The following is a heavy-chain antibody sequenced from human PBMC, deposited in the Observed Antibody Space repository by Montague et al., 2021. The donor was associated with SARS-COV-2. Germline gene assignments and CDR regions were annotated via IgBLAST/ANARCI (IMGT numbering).Heavy chain of an antibody. V-gene: IGHV4-31*03. Sequence: TLSLTCTVSGGSISSGGYYWSWIRQHPGKGLEWIGYIYYSGSTYYXPSLKSRVTISVDTSKNQFSLKMSSVTAADTAVYYCAWSPEPMIILIITSLNWYFDLWGRGTLVTVSS. J-gene: IGHJ2*01. D-gene: IGHD3-22*01. CDR1: GGSISSGGYY. CDR3: AWSPEPMIILIITSLNWYFDL. CDR2: IYYSGST.